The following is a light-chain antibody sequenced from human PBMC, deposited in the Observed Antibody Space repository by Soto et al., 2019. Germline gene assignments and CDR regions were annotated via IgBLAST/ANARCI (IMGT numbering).Light chain of an antibody. CDR1: QSISRW. CDR3: QQYDSDSS. J-gene: IGKJ4*01. V-gene: IGKV1-5*01. CDR2: DAS. Sequence: DIHLTKSPSTLSASVGDRVTITCRASQSISRWLAWYQQKPGKAPQVLIYDASILQSGVPSRFSGSGSGSQFTLTISSLQHDDVATYYCQQYDSDSSFGGGTKV.